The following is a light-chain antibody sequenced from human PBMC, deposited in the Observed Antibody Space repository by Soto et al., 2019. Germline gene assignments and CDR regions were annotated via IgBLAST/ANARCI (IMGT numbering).Light chain of an antibody. CDR3: QQLGDWPRT. CDR2: DAS. V-gene: IGKV3-11*01. Sequence: EIVLTQSPATLSLSPGERATLSCRASQSINNYLAWYQQRPGQAPRLLIYDASNRATGVPARFSGSVSDTEFTLTISSLEPEDLAVYYCQQLGDWPRTFGQGTKVEI. CDR1: QSINNY. J-gene: IGKJ1*01.